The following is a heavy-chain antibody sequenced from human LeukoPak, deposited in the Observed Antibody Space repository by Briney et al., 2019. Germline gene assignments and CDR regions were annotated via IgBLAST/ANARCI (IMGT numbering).Heavy chain of an antibody. Sequence: GGSLRLSCAASGFTVSSNYMSWVRQAPGKGLEWVSVIYSGGSTYYADSVKGRFTISRDNSKNTLYLQMHSLRAEDTAVYYCASRIGRYYDFWSGYLDYWGQGTLVTVSS. CDR3: ASRIGRYYDFWSGYLDY. CDR1: GFTVSSNY. J-gene: IGHJ4*02. D-gene: IGHD3-3*01. V-gene: IGHV3-66*02. CDR2: IYSGGST.